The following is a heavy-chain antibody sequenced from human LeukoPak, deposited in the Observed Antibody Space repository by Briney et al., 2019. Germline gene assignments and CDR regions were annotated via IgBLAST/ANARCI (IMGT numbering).Heavy chain of an antibody. CDR1: GFTFSSYA. J-gene: IGHJ3*02. CDR3: AKGYYEIHDAFDI. CDR2: ISYDGSNK. D-gene: IGHD3-9*01. V-gene: IGHV3-30-3*01. Sequence: GRSLRLSCAASGFTFSSYAMHWVRQAPGKGLEWVAVISYDGSNKYYADSVKGRFTISRDNSKNTLFLQMNSLRAEDTAVYYCAKGYYEIHDAFDIWGQGTMVTVSS.